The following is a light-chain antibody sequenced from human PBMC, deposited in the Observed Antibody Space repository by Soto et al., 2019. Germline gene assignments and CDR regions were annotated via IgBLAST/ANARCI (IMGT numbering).Light chain of an antibody. CDR2: GAS. CDR1: QSVSSNF. CDR3: QQYDSSPRT. V-gene: IGKV3-20*01. Sequence: ENVLTQSPGTLSLSPGERATLSCRASQSVSSNFLGWYQQKPGQAPRLLIYGASNRATGIPDRFSGSGSGTDFTLTISRLEPEDFAVYYCQQYDSSPRTFGQGTKVEIK. J-gene: IGKJ1*01.